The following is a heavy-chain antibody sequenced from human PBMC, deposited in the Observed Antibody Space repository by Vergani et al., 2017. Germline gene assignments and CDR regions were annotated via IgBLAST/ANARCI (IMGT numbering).Heavy chain of an antibody. J-gene: IGHJ5*02. CDR1: GVSVTDYN. CDR3: AGDTYSWQRADR. D-gene: IGHD5-18*01. V-gene: IGHV4-59*02. Sequence: QAQLQESGPGLVKPSETLSLTCHVFGVSVTDYNCNWIRQAPGKGLEWIGSLSTTGGATHASHNPSLKSRVSISVDTSKSQFSLRLTSVTAADSAIYYCAGDTYSWQRADRWGQGLLVSVSS. CDR2: LSTTGGA.